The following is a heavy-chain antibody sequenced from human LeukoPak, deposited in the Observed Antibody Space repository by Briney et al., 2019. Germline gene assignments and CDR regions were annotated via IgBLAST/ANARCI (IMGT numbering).Heavy chain of an antibody. D-gene: IGHD3-3*01. V-gene: IGHV4-59*01. CDR3: ARLYDFWSGTDY. CDR2: IYYSGST. J-gene: IGHJ4*02. CDR1: GGSISSYY. Sequence: SETLSLTCTVSGGSISSYYWSWIRQPPGKGLEWIGYIYYSGSTNYNPSLKSRVTISVDTSKNQFSLKLSSVTAADTAVYYCARLYDFWSGTDYWGKGTLVTVSS.